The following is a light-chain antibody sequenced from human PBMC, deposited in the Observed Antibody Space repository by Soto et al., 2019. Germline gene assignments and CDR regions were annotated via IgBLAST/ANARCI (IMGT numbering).Light chain of an antibody. CDR2: DST. CDR3: QQRNVWPPIT. Sequence: VLTQSPATLSLSPGERATLSCRASQSIHTSLAWYQQKPGQPPRLVVYDSTLRANGVPDRFGGSRSGTEFTLTINNLEPEDFAVYYCQQRNVWPPITFGQGTRLAI. J-gene: IGKJ5*01. CDR1: QSIHTS. V-gene: IGKV3-11*01.